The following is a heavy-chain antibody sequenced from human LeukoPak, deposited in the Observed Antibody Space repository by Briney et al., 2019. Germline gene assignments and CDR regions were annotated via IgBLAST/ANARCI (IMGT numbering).Heavy chain of an antibody. Sequence: PGGSLRLACTASGFPFRDYSMRWVRQAPGKGVGWGSYIGISRGETKYADSVRGRFTISADNPKTSLYLQMNSLRVDDTAVYYCATDHNYAFHNWGQGTLVSVSS. CDR3: ATDHNYAFHN. D-gene: IGHD1-1*01. V-gene: IGHV3-11*06. CDR2: IGISRGET. J-gene: IGHJ4*02. CDR1: GFPFRDYS.